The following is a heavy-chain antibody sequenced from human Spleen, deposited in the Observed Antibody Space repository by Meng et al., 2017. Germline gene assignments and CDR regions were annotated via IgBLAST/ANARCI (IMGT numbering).Heavy chain of an antibody. CDR1: GDSTSIGVYY. CDR3: ARLDMTTKALAY. Sequence: SETLSLTCSVSGDSTSIGVYYWSWIRQHPGKGLEWIGYIHYSGSTYYKSSLESRVTISVDTSKNQFSLRLSSVTAADTAVYYCARLDMTTKALAYWGQGTRVTVSS. J-gene: IGHJ4*02. D-gene: IGHD5-24*01. CDR2: IHYSGST. V-gene: IGHV4-31*03.